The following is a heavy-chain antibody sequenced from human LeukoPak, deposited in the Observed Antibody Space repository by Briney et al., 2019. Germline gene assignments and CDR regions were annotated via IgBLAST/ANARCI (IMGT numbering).Heavy chain of an antibody. J-gene: IGHJ4*02. Sequence: PGGSLRLSCAASGFTFSNYAMSWVRQAPGKGLEWVSTISGGGITTYYADSAKGRFTISRDNSKNTMFLQMNSPRADDTAVYYCPRQSYASGWNPFDYSGQGILVTVSS. CDR3: PRQSYASGWNPFDY. CDR1: GFTFSNYA. D-gene: IGHD6-19*01. CDR2: ISGGGITT. V-gene: IGHV3-23*01.